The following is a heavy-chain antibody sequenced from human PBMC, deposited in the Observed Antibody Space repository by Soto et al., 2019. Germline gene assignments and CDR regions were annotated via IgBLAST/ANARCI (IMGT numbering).Heavy chain of an antibody. J-gene: IGHJ5*02. CDR2: IYWDDDK. Sequence: GSGPTLVNPTQTLTMTCTFSGFSLSTSGVGVAWVRQPPGKALEWLALIYWDDDKRYNSSLRSRLTITTATSKTQVVLTLTNMDPVDSATYYCAHRRDATVRVPAAISAWFDTWGQGTQVTVSS. V-gene: IGHV2-5*02. CDR3: AHRRDATVRVPAAISAWFDT. D-gene: IGHD2-2*01. CDR1: GFSLSTSGVG.